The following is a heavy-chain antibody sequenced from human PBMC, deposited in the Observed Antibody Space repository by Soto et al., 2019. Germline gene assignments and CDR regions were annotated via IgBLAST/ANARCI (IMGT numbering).Heavy chain of an antibody. CDR3: TTETYYYDSSGVMGYYGMDV. V-gene: IGHV3-15*01. D-gene: IGHD3-22*01. CDR2: IKSRTDGGTT. Sequence: GSLRLSCAASGFTFSNAWMSWVRQAPGKGLEWVGRIKSRTDGGTTDYAAPVKGRFTISRDDSKNTLYLQMNSLKTEDTAVYYCTTETYYYDSSGVMGYYGMDVWGQGTTVTVSS. CDR1: GFTFSNAW. J-gene: IGHJ6*02.